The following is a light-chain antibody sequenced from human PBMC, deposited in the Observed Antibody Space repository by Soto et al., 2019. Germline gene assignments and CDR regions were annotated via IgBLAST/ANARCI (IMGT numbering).Light chain of an antibody. Sequence: EIVLTQSPGTLSLSPGERGTLSCRASQSVSSSYLAWYQQKPGQAPRLLIYGASSRATGIPDRFSGSGSGTDFTITISRLEPEDFAVYYCQQYGSSPPVWTFGQGTKVEIK. J-gene: IGKJ1*01. CDR1: QSVSSSY. CDR2: GAS. CDR3: QQYGSSPPVWT. V-gene: IGKV3-20*01.